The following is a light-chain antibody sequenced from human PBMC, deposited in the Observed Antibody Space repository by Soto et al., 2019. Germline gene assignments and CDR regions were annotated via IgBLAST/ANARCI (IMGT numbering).Light chain of an antibody. CDR1: ALAKQI. Sequence: SYELTHPPSVSVSPGQTARIICSGDALAKQIAYWYQQKPGQAPVLVIYKDSERPSGIPERFSGSNSGTTVTLTISGVQAEDEADYYCQSADSSGSYRVFGGGTKLTVL. CDR2: KDS. CDR3: QSADSSGSYRV. V-gene: IGLV3-25*03. J-gene: IGLJ2*01.